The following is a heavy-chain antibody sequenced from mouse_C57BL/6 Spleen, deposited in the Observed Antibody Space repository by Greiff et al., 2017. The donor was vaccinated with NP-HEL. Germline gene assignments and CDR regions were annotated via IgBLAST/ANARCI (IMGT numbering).Heavy chain of an antibody. CDR2: IYPGSGNT. J-gene: IGHJ4*01. Sequence: QVQLQQSGAELVRPGASVKLSCKASGYTFTDYYINWVKQRPGQGLEWIARIYPGSGNTYSNEKFKGKATLTAEKSSSTAYMQLSSLTSEDSAVYFCARGGYGYDRGYAMDYWGQGTSVTVSS. CDR3: ARGGYGYDRGYAMDY. V-gene: IGHV1-76*01. D-gene: IGHD2-2*01. CDR1: GYTFTDYY.